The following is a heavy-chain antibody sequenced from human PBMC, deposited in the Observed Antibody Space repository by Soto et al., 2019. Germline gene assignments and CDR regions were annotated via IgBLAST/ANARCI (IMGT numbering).Heavy chain of an antibody. Sequence: EVQLVESGGGLVQPGGSLRLSCAASGFTFSSYSMNWVRQAPGKGLEWVSYISSFSSTIYYADSVKGRFTISRDNAKNSLYLQMNSLRAEDTAVYYCARVIPDSVVVPAAIPLDYWGQGTLFTVSS. CDR3: ARVIPDSVVVPAAIPLDY. CDR2: ISSFSSTI. D-gene: IGHD2-2*01. J-gene: IGHJ4*02. V-gene: IGHV3-48*01. CDR1: GFTFSSYS.